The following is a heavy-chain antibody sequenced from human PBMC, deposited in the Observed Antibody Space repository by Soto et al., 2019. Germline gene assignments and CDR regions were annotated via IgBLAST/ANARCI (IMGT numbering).Heavy chain of an antibody. CDR3: TTGFLRWQRRSDAFDI. Sequence: GGAPRLSFAASGFPFSNAPMKLGRPAPGGGVEWVGRIKSKTDGGTTDYAAPVKGRFTISRDDSKNTLYLQMNSPKTEDTAVYYCTTGFLRWQRRSDAFDIWGQGTMVTVSS. V-gene: IGHV3-15*07. D-gene: IGHD4-17*01. CDR2: IKSKTDGGTT. CDR1: GFPFSNAP. J-gene: IGHJ3*02.